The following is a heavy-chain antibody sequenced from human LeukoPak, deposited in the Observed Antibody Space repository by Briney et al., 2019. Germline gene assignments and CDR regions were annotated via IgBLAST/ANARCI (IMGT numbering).Heavy chain of an antibody. Sequence: GASVKVSCKASGYTFTGYYMHWVRQAPGQGLEWMGWINPNSGGTNYAQKFQGRVTMTRDTSISTAYMELSRLRSDDTAVYYCARAPTNIFNWFDPRGQGTLVTVSS. CDR2: INPNSGGT. CDR1: GYTFTGYY. CDR3: ARAPTNIFNWFDP. J-gene: IGHJ5*02. V-gene: IGHV1-2*02. D-gene: IGHD2/OR15-2a*01.